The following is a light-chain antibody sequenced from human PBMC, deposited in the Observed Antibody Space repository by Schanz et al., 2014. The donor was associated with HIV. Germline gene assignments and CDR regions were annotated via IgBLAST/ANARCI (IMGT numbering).Light chain of an antibody. CDR2: NTH. V-gene: IGLV1-44*01. Sequence: QSVLTQPPSASGTPGQRVTISCSGSTSNVGSRSVDWYQQFPGAAPKLLIYNTHLRPSGVTDRFSGSKSGTSASLAITGLQAEDEADYYCQSYDKSLSGPYVFGGGTKLTVL. CDR3: QSYDKSLSGPYV. CDR1: TSNVGSRS. J-gene: IGLJ1*01.